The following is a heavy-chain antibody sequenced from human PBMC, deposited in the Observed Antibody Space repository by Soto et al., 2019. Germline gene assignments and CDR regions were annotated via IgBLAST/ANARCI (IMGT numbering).Heavy chain of an antibody. Sequence: GGSLRLSCAASGFTFSSYAMHWVRQAPGKGLEYVSAISSNGGSTYYADSVKGRFTISRDNSKNTLYLQMGSLRAEDMAVYYCARGARYSYGSSYFDYWGQGTLVTVSS. CDR1: GFTFSSYA. V-gene: IGHV3-64*02. CDR2: ISSNGGST. J-gene: IGHJ4*02. CDR3: ARGARYSYGSSYFDY. D-gene: IGHD5-18*01.